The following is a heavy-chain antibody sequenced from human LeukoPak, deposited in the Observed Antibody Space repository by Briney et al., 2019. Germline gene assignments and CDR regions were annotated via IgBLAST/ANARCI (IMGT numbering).Heavy chain of an antibody. CDR2: ISSSSSYI. V-gene: IGHV3-21*01. Sequence: GGSLRLSCAASGFTFSSYSMNWVRQAPGKGLEWFSSISSSSSYIYYADSVKGRFTISRDNAKNSLYLQMNSLRAEDTAVYYCARDAAFYCSGGSCYSDYFDYWGQGTLVTVSS. CDR1: GFTFSSYS. D-gene: IGHD2-15*01. CDR3: ARDAAFYCSGGSCYSDYFDY. J-gene: IGHJ4*02.